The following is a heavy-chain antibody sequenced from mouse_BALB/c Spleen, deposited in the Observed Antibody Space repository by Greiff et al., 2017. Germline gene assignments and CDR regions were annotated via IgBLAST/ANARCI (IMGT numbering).Heavy chain of an antibody. V-gene: IGHV1-12*01. J-gene: IGHJ4*01. CDR3: ARGFITTFYAMDY. D-gene: IGHD1-1*01. Sequence: LQQPGAELVKPGASVKMSCKASGYTFTSYNMHWVKQTPGQGLEWIGAIYPGNGDTSYNQKFKGKATLTADKSSSTAYMQLSSLTSEDSAVYYCARGFITTFYAMDYWGQGTSVTVSS. CDR1: GYTFTSYN. CDR2: IYPGNGDT.